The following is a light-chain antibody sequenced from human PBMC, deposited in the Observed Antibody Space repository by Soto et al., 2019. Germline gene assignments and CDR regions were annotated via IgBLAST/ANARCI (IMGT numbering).Light chain of an antibody. CDR2: GAS. CDR1: QSVSSN. J-gene: IGKJ5*01. Sequence: EIVMTQSPATLSVSPGERATLSCRASQSVSSNLAWYQQKRGQAPRLLMFGASIRASGIPDRFSGSGSGTEFTLTINSLQSEDFAVYYCQQYNNWPPVTFGQGTRLEIK. V-gene: IGKV3-15*01. CDR3: QQYNNWPPVT.